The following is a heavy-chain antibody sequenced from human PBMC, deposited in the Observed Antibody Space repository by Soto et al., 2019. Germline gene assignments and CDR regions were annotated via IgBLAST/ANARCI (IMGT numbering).Heavy chain of an antibody. J-gene: IGHJ3*02. CDR2: IKQDGSEK. CDR3: ASLMITFGGVIGTDAFDI. V-gene: IGHV3-7*05. D-gene: IGHD3-16*02. Sequence: GGSLRLSCAASGFTFSSYWMSWVRQAPGRGLEWVANIKQDGSEKYYVDSVKGRFTISRDNAKNSLYLQMNSLRAEDTAVYYCASLMITFGGVIGTDAFDIWGQGTMVTVSS. CDR1: GFTFSSYW.